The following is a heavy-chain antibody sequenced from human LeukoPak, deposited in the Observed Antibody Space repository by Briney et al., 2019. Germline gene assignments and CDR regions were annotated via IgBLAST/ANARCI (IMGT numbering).Heavy chain of an antibody. Sequence: ASVKVSCKAPGYTFTSYDINWVRQATGQGLEWMGWMNPNSGNTGYAQKFQGRVTMTRNTSISTAYMELSSLRSEDTAVYYCAREGGLRLGHRDFDYWGQGTLVTVSS. J-gene: IGHJ4*02. V-gene: IGHV1-8*01. CDR3: AREGGLRLGHRDFDY. CDR2: MNPNSGNT. CDR1: GYTFTSYD. D-gene: IGHD5-12*01.